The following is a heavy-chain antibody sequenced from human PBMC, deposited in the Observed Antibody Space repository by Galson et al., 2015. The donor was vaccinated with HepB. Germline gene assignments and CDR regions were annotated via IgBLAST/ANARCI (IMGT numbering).Heavy chain of an antibody. D-gene: IGHD3-10*01. CDR1: GGSISSYY. CDR2: IYYSGST. V-gene: IGHV4-59*01. CDR3: ARVSEGRYYGSGSYYRNRYSDY. Sequence: TLSLTCTVSGGSISSYYWSWIRQPPGKGLEWIGYIYYSGSTNYNPSLKSRVTISVDTSKNQFSLKLSSVTAADTAVYYCARVSEGRYYGSGSYYRNRYSDYWGQGTLVTVSS. J-gene: IGHJ4*02.